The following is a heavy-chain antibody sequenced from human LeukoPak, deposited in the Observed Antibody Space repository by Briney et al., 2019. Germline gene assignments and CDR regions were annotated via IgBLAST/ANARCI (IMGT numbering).Heavy chain of an antibody. J-gene: IGHJ4*02. Sequence: PSETLSLTCTVSGGSISSSSYYWGWIRQPPGKGLEWIGSIYYSGSTYYNPSLKSRVTISVDTSKNQFSLKLSSVTAADTAVYYCRSYYYGLYYFDYWGQGTLVTVSS. V-gene: IGHV4-39*07. CDR2: IYYSGST. CDR3: RSYYYGLYYFDY. CDR1: GGSISSSSYY. D-gene: IGHD3-10*01.